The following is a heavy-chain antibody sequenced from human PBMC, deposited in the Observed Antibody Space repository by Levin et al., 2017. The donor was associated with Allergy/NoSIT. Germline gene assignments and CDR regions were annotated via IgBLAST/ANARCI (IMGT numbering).Heavy chain of an antibody. CDR1: GFTFSDHY. CDR3: IKSAAGQYPFGY. D-gene: IGHD2-2*01. V-gene: IGHV3-72*01. Sequence: PGGSLRLSCAASGFTFSDHYMDWARQAPGKGLEWVGRSRNKANSYTTEYAASVKDRFTVSRDDSKNSLYLQMNSLKTEDSAVYYCIKSAAGQYPFGYWGQGTLVTVSS. CDR2: SRNKANSYTT. J-gene: IGHJ4*02.